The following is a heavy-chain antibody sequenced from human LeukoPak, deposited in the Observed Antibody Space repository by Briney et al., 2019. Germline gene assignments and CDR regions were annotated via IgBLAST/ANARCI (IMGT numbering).Heavy chain of an antibody. D-gene: IGHD4/OR15-4a*01. CDR3: TQGGYANYAAYY. J-gene: IGHJ4*02. CDR2: ISGSGGTT. CDR1: IHIFSSFA. V-gene: IGHV3-23*01. Sequence: GGSLRLSCAASIHIFSSFATGWVRQAPGKGLEWVSGISGSGGTTHYADSVKGRFTISRDNSKNTLYVPMNSRRAEDTDVYYCTQGGYANYAAYYWGQGTLVTVSS.